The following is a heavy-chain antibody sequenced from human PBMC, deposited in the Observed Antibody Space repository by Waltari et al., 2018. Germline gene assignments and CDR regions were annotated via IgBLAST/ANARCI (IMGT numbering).Heavy chain of an antibody. Sequence: EVQLVESGGGWVHTGVSLSLPCAALGVPFSAYTMNWVRQAPGKGLECVSAIHNGGGTTSYADSVKGRFTISRDNSKNALYLQMNSLRADDTAMYFCAKDSGKGGDDSWGQGTLVTVSS. CDR1: GVPFSAYT. CDR2: IHNGGGTT. V-gene: IGHV3-23*04. D-gene: IGHD1-1*01. CDR3: AKDSGKGGDDS. J-gene: IGHJ5*01.